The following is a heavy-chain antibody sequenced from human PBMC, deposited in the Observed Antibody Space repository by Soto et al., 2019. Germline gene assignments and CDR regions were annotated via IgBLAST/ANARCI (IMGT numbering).Heavy chain of an antibody. CDR3: ALVVRGVTTEAHYFDY. Sequence: RGSLKISCKGSGYKFTNYWIGWVRQMPGKGLEWLGLIYPGDSDTRYSPSFQGQVTISADKSISTAYLQWSSLKASDTAIYYCALVVRGVTTEAHYFDYWGQGTLVTVS. J-gene: IGHJ4*02. CDR2: IYPGDSDT. D-gene: IGHD3-10*01. V-gene: IGHV5-51*01. CDR1: GYKFTNYW.